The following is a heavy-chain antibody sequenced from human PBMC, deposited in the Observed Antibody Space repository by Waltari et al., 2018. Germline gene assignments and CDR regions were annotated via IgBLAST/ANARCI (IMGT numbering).Heavy chain of an antibody. D-gene: IGHD6-6*01. CDR1: GHTLTELP. J-gene: IGHJ4*02. CDR2: FDPEDGET. Sequence: QVQLVQSGAEVTKPGASVKGSRKASGHTLTELPIHWVRQAPGKGLEWMGGFDPEDGETIYAQKFQGRVTMTEYTSTDTAYMELGSLRSEDTAVYYCATPRPEYSSSVYFDYWGQGTLVTVSS. CDR3: ATPRPEYSSSVYFDY. V-gene: IGHV1-24*01.